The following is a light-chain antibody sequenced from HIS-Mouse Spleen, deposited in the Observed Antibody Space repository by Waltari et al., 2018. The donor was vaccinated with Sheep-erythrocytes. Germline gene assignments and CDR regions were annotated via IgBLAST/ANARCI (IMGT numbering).Light chain of an antibody. CDR2: GAS. V-gene: IGKV3D-7*01. CDR1: QSVSSSY. Sequence: PGERVTLSCRASQSVSSSYLTWYQQKPGQAPRLLIYGASTRATSIPARFSGSGSGTDFTLTISSLQPEDFAVYYCQQYNSYSPLTFGGGTKVEIK. CDR3: QQYNSYSPLT. J-gene: IGKJ4*01.